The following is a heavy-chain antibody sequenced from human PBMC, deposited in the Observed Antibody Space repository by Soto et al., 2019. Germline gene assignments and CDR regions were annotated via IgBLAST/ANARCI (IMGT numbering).Heavy chain of an antibody. CDR2: ISYSGST. CDR3: ARVFAARYYYYYGMDF. D-gene: IGHD2-15*01. V-gene: IGHV4-59*01. Sequence: SETLSLTCTVSGVSISRYYWSWIRQPPGKGLEWIGYISYSGSTNYNPSLKSRVTISVDTSKNQFSLKLSSVTAADTAVYYCARVFAARYYYYYGMDFWGPGITVNVFS. J-gene: IGHJ6*02. CDR1: GVSISRYY.